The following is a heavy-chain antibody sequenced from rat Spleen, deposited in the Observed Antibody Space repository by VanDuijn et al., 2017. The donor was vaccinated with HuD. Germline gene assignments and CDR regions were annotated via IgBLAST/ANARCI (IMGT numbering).Heavy chain of an antibody. CDR1: GFKFNNNW. J-gene: IGHJ2*01. Sequence: EVQLVESGGGLVQPGRSLKLSCAASGFKFNNNWMTWIRQVAGKGLEWVATIIDIGNNTYYPDSVKGRFTISRDDAKSTLYLEMDSLRSEDTATYYCVRSVFDYWGQGVMVTVSS. V-gene: IGHV5-31*01. CDR2: IIDIGNNT. CDR3: VRSVFDY.